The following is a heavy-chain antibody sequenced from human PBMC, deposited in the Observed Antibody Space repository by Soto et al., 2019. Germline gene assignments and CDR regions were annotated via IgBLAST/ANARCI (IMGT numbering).Heavy chain of an antibody. Sequence: EVQLVESGGDLVQPGGSLRLSCAASGFSLSDLFIDWVRQAPGKGLEWIGRTKDKAYSYTTEYAASMKGRFTISRDRSRNSLYLQMTSLKTEDTAVYYCAPIRGVFGYWGQGTLVTVSS. J-gene: IGHJ4*02. CDR3: APIRGVFGY. CDR2: TKDKAYSYTT. V-gene: IGHV3-72*01. CDR1: GFSLSDLF. D-gene: IGHD3-10*01.